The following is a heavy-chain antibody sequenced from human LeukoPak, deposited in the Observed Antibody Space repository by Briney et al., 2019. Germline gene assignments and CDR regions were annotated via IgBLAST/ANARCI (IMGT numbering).Heavy chain of an antibody. V-gene: IGHV1-18*01. CDR3: ARDMIGCGGDCSYDY. CDR1: GYTFTSYG. Sequence: ASVKVSCTASGYTFTSYGISWVRQAPGQGLEWMGWISAYNGNTNYAQKLQGRVTMTTDTSTSTAYMELRSLRSDDTAVYYCARDMIGCGGDCSYDYWGQETLVTVSS. J-gene: IGHJ4*02. D-gene: IGHD2-21*02. CDR2: ISAYNGNT.